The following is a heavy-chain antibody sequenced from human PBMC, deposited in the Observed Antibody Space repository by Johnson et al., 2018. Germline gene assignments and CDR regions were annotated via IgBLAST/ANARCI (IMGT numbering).Heavy chain of an antibody. J-gene: IGHJ3*02. CDR2: ISWNSGSI. D-gene: IGHD1-26*01. CDR1: GFTFSSYA. Sequence: VQLVESGGGLVQPGGSLRLSCAASGFTFSSYAMHWVRQAPGKGLEWVSGISWNSGSIGSADSVKGRFTISRDNAKNSLYLQMNSLRAEDTALYYCAKDRGIGIVGATDAFDIWGQGTMVTVSS. V-gene: IGHV3-9*01. CDR3: AKDRGIGIVGATDAFDI.